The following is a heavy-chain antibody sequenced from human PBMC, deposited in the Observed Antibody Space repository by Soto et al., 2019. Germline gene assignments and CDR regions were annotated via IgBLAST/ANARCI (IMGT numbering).Heavy chain of an antibody. CDR2: INAYNGNT. CDR1: GYTFTSYG. D-gene: IGHD3-16*01. Sequence: QVQLVQSGAEVKKPGASVKVSCKASGYTFTSYGISWVRQAPGQGLEWMGWINAYNGNTNFAQKLQVRVTMTTDTPTSTAYMGRRSLRTDDTAGYYCARDWFGGDSWGQGTLVTVSS. CDR3: ARDWFGGDS. V-gene: IGHV1-18*01. J-gene: IGHJ4*02.